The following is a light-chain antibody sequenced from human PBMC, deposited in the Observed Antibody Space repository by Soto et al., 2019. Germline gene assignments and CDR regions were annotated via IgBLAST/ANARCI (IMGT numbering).Light chain of an antibody. CDR3: QQYNSYPYT. CDR2: DAS. Sequence: DIQMTQSPSTLSASVGDRVTITCRASQSISSWLAWYQQKPGKAPKLLIYDASSLESGVPSRFSGSGSGTEFTLTISSLQPEDFATYYGQQYNSYPYTFGQGTKREIK. CDR1: QSISSW. J-gene: IGKJ2*01. V-gene: IGKV1-5*01.